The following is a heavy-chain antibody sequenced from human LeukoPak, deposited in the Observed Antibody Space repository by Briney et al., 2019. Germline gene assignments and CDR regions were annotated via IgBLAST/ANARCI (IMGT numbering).Heavy chain of an antibody. CDR2: INTNTGNP. V-gene: IGHV7-4-1*02. Sequence: GASVKVSCKASGYTFTSYAMNWVRQAPGQGLEWMGWINTNTGNPTYAQGFTGRFVFSLDTSVSTAYLQISSLKAEDTAVYYCARSHGSGSLSGYNWFDPWGQGTLVTVSS. CDR3: ARSHGSGSLSGYNWFDP. D-gene: IGHD3-10*01. J-gene: IGHJ5*02. CDR1: GYTFTSYA.